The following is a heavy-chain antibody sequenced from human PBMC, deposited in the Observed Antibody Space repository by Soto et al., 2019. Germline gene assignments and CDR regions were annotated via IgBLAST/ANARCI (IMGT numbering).Heavy chain of an antibody. CDR3: ASVNEVAAFDI. CDR1: GFTFSGFA. Sequence: GGSLRLSCAAAGFTFSGFAMHWVRQASGKGLEWVGRIRSKANSYATAYAASVKGRFTISRDDSKNTAYLQMNSLKTEDTAVYYCASVNEVAAFDIWGQGTMVTVS. D-gene: IGHD2-15*01. J-gene: IGHJ3*02. V-gene: IGHV3-73*01. CDR2: IRSKANSYAT.